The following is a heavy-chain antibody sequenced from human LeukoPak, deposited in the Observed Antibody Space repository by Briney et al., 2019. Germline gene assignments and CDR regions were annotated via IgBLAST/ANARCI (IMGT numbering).Heavy chain of an antibody. J-gene: IGHJ4*02. V-gene: IGHV1-46*03. CDR3: AWASGSYYSIDY. CDR1: GYTFTSYY. D-gene: IGHD1-26*01. Sequence: ASVKVSCKASGYTFTSYYTHWVRQAPGQGLEWMGIINPSGGSTSYAQKFQGRVTMTRDTSTSTVYMELSSLRSEDTAVYYCAWASGSYYSIDYWGQGTLVTVSS. CDR2: INPSGGST.